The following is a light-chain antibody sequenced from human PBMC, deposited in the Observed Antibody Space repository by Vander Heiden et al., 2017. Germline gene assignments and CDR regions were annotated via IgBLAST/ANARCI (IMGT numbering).Light chain of an antibody. V-gene: IGKV2-30*01. Sequence: DVVMTQSPLSLPVTLGQPASISCRSGQSLLYVDGNTYWNWFQQRPGHSPRRLIYRVSNRDSGVPDRFSGSGSGTDFTLKISRVEAEDVGIYYCMQGTHWPWTFGQGTRVEIK. CDR1: QSLLYVDGNTY. CDR3: MQGTHWPWT. CDR2: RVS. J-gene: IGKJ1*01.